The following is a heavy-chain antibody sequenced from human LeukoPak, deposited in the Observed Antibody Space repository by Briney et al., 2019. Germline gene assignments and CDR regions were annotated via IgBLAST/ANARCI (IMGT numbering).Heavy chain of an antibody. Sequence: ASVKVSCKASGYTFTSYYMHWVRQAPGQGLEWMGIINPSGGSTSYAQEFQGRVTMTRDTSTSTVYMELSSLRSEDTAVYYCARPRGPVYYDSSGYNSWWFDPWGQGTLVTVSS. V-gene: IGHV1-46*01. J-gene: IGHJ5*02. CDR2: INPSGGST. CDR3: ARPRGPVYYDSSGYNSWWFDP. D-gene: IGHD3-22*01. CDR1: GYTFTSYY.